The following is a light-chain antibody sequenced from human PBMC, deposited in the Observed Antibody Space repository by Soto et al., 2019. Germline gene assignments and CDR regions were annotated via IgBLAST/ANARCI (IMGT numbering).Light chain of an antibody. Sequence: EVVLTQSPAILSLSPGERATLSCRASQSVKSSLAWYQQKPGQPPRLLIYDASHRATGIPARFSGSGSGTDFTLTISSLEPEDVAVDFCQQRSNWPPVTFGGGTKV. J-gene: IGKJ4*01. V-gene: IGKV3-11*01. CDR3: QQRSNWPPVT. CDR1: QSVKSS. CDR2: DAS.